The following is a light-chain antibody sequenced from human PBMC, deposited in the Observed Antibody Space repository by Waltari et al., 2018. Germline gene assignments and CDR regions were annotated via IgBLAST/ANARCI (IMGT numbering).Light chain of an antibody. V-gene: IGKV3-11*01. CDR3: QQRSNWPLT. CDR1: QSVSSY. Sequence: EIVLTQSPATLSLSPGERATLSCRASQSVSSYLAWYQQTPGQAPRLLIYDASNRATGIPARFSGSGSVTDFTLTISSLEPEDFAVYYCQQRSNWPLTFGGGTKVEIK. CDR2: DAS. J-gene: IGKJ4*01.